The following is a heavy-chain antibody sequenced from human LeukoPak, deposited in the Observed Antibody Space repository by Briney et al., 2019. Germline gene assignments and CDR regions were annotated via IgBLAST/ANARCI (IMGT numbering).Heavy chain of an antibody. CDR3: TRVGYIDEGIDY. J-gene: IGHJ4*02. V-gene: IGHV3-7*04. CDR1: ELNFANHA. Sequence: GGSLSLSCEASELNFANHAMSWVRQAPGKGLEWVANIKQDGSKKSYVDSVKGRFTISRDNAKNSLYLQMNSLRAEDTAIYYCTRVGYIDEGIDYWGQGTLVTVSS. D-gene: IGHD5-24*01. CDR2: IKQDGSKK.